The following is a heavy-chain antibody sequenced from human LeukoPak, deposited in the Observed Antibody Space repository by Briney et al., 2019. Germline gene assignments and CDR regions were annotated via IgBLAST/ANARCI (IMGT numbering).Heavy chain of an antibody. V-gene: IGHV3-21*01. D-gene: IGHD3-22*01. CDR2: ISSSSSYI. CDR3: ARVAYYYDSSGYFEPIDY. Sequence: PGGSLRLSCAASGFTFSSYSMNWVRQAPGKGLEWVSSISSSSSYIYYADSVKGRFTISRDNAKNSLYLQMNSLRAEDTAGYYCARVAYYYDSSGYFEPIDYWGQGTLVTVSS. CDR1: GFTFSSYS. J-gene: IGHJ4*02.